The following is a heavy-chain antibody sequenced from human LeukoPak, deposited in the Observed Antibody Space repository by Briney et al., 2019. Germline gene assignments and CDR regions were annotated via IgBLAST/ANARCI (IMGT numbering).Heavy chain of an antibody. V-gene: IGHV1-69*04. D-gene: IGHD3-9*01. CDR1: GGTFSSYA. Sequence: ASVKVSCKASGGTFSSYAISWVRQAPGQGLGWMGRIIPILGIANYAQKFQGRVTITADKSTSTAYMELSSLRSEDTAVYYCARGQYDILTGYHYYYGMDVWGQGTTVTVSS. J-gene: IGHJ6*02. CDR2: IIPILGIA. CDR3: ARGQYDILTGYHYYYGMDV.